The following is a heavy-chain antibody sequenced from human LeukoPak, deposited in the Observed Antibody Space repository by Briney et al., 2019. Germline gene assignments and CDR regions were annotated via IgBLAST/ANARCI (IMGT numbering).Heavy chain of an antibody. Sequence: SETLSLTCTVSGGTISSYYWSWIRQPPGKGLEWIGYIYYSGSTNYNPSLKSRVTISVDTSKNQFSLKLSSVTAADTAVYYCARLTSGAYDILTGYYADYWGQGTLGTVSS. CDR2: IYYSGST. V-gene: IGHV4-59*01. CDR3: ARLTSGAYDILTGYYADY. D-gene: IGHD3-9*01. J-gene: IGHJ4*02. CDR1: GGTISSYY.